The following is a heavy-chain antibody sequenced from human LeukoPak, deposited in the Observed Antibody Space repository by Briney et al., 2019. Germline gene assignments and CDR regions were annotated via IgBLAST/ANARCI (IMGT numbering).Heavy chain of an antibody. CDR3: AKVIGGSSGYGPYYYGMDV. V-gene: IGHV3-9*01. CDR1: GFTFDDYA. CDR2: ISWNSGSI. J-gene: IGHJ6*02. D-gene: IGHD3-22*01. Sequence: GRSLRLSCAASGFTFDDYAMHWVRQAPGKGLEGVSGISWNSGSIVYADSVKGRFTISRDNAKNSLYLQMNSLRAEDTALYYCAKVIGGSSGYGPYYYGMDVWGQGTTVTVSS.